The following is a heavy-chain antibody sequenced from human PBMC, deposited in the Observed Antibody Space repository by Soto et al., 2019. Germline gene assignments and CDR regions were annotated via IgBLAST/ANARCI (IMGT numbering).Heavy chain of an antibody. D-gene: IGHD3-3*01. V-gene: IGHV3-23*01. CDR1: GFTFKNYA. CDR2: MTGGVTT. Sequence: GGSLRLSCRASGFTFKNYAMTWVRKCPGKGLQWVSLMTGGVTTDYADSAKGRFIISRDNSKNTLSLQMHNLRADDTALYYCAKLKGGIGRFYGLDAWGQGTMVTVSS. CDR3: AKLKGGIGRFYGLDA. J-gene: IGHJ6*02.